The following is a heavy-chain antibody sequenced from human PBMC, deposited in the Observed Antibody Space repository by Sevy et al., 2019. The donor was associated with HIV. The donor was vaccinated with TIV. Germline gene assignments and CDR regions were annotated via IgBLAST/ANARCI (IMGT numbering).Heavy chain of an antibody. D-gene: IGHD6-13*01. CDR2: IGSSNSYI. V-gene: IGHV3-21*01. Sequence: GGSLRLSCAASGFSFSSYSVSWVRQAPGKGLEWVASIGSSNSYIYYADSVKGRFTISRDNAKNSLFLHMNTLRAEDTAVYYCARSCSSSWYILYYFEYWGQGTPVTVSS. CDR1: GFSFSSYS. J-gene: IGHJ4*02. CDR3: ARSCSSSWYILYYFEY.